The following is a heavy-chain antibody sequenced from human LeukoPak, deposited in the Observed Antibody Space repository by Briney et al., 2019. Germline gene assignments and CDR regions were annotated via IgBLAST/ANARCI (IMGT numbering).Heavy chain of an antibody. CDR3: TTHNLQYYYDY. J-gene: IGHJ4*02. CDR1: GLTFSDAW. CDR2: IKSKTYGGTE. Sequence: PGGSLRLSCAASGLTFSDAWMSWVRHIPGKGLEWAGRIKSKTYGGTEDYPAPVKGRFTISRDDSKNILYLQMDSLKTEDTGVYYCTTHNLQYYYDYWGQGTMVTVSS. V-gene: IGHV3-15*01. D-gene: IGHD5-24*01.